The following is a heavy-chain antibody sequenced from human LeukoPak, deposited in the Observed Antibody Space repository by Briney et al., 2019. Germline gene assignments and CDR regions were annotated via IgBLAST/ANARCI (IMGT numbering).Heavy chain of an antibody. CDR2: INTSGSST. D-gene: IGHD1-14*01. J-gene: IGHJ4*02. Sequence: GGSLRLSCAASGFTFSDYWMHGVRQVPGKGLVWVSRINTSGSSTTYADYVKGRFTISRDNAKNTLYLQMDSLRAEDTGVYYCARSNHADDFWGQGTLVTVSS. CDR1: GFTFSDYW. V-gene: IGHV3-74*03. CDR3: ARSNHADDF.